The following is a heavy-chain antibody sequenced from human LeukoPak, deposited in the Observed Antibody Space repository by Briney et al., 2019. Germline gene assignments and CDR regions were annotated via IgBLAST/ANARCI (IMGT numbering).Heavy chain of an antibody. CDR2: ISGRADNI. V-gene: IGHV3-23*01. J-gene: IGHJ5*02. CDR3: AKRTCSSTSCPNWFDP. CDR1: GFTFSSYA. Sequence: GGSLRLSCAASGFTFSSYAMSWVRQAPGKALEWVSLISGRADNIYYADSVRGRFTISRDNSKNTLYLQMNSLRAEDTAVYYCAKRTCSSTSCPNWFDPWGQGTLVTVSS. D-gene: IGHD2-2*01.